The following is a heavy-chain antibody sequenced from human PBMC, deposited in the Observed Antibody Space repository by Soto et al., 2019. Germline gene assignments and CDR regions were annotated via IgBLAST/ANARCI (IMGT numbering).Heavy chain of an antibody. Sequence: QITLKESGPTLVKPTQTLTLTCTFSGFSLSTSGVGVGWIRQPQGKALEWLALIYWDDDKRYRPSLKSRLTINKDTSKMQVVLTMTNTDPVDTAKYYSAPYIYDYVWWTNWCDPWGEGTLVTVSS. CDR1: GFSLSTSGVG. CDR3: APYIYDYVWWTNWCDP. J-gene: IGHJ5*02. V-gene: IGHV2-5*02. CDR2: IYWDDDK. D-gene: IGHD3-16*01.